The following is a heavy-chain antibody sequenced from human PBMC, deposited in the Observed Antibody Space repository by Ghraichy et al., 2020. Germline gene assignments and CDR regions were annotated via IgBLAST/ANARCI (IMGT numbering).Heavy chain of an antibody. CDR1: GFIFSSYG. J-gene: IGHJ4*02. CDR3: VKDHASIAAACYFDY. D-gene: IGHD6-13*01. V-gene: IGHV3-30*18. Sequence: GGSLRLSCAASGFIFSSYGMHWVRQAPGKGLEWVAVISYKANDKKYADSVKGRLTISRDNSKNTLYLQMNSLRAEDTAVYYCVKDHASIAAACYFDYWGQGTLVTVSS. CDR2: ISYKANDK.